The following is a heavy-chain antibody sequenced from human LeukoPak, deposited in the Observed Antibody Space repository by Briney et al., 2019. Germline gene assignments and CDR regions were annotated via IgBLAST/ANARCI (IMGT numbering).Heavy chain of an antibody. Sequence: GGSLTLSCAASGFDLSTYEMNWVRQAPGKGLEWIADITISGHTKNYADSVKGRFTISRDNARTSLYLQMNSLRVEDTGVYYCARGDPHADLWGQGTLVTVSS. CDR3: ARGDPHADL. J-gene: IGHJ5*02. V-gene: IGHV3-48*03. CDR2: ITISGHTK. CDR1: GFDLSTYE.